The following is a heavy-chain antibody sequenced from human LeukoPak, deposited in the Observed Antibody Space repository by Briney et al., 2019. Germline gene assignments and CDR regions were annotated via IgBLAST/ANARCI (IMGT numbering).Heavy chain of an antibody. V-gene: IGHV1-69*04. CDR1: GGTFSSYA. J-gene: IGHJ1*01. CDR3: ARVCGGDCYSWRTEYFQH. Sequence: GASVKVSCKASGGTFSSYAISWVRQAPGQGLKWMGRIIPILGIANYAQKFQGRVTITADKSTSTAYMELSSLRSEDTAVYYCARVCGGDCYSWRTEYFQHWGQGTLVTVSS. D-gene: IGHD2-21*02. CDR2: IIPILGIA.